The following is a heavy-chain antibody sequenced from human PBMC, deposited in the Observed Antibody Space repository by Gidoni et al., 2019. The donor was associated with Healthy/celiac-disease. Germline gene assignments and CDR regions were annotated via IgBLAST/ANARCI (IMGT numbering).Heavy chain of an antibody. D-gene: IGHD2-2*01. Sequence: EVQLVESGGGLVQPGGSLRLSCAASGFTFSSYAMSWVRQAPGKGLEWVSAIRGSGGSTYYADSVKGRFTISRDNSKNTLYLQMNSLRAEDTAVYYCAKVTHIVVVPAAPFDYWGQGTLVTVSS. CDR2: IRGSGGST. V-gene: IGHV3-23*04. J-gene: IGHJ4*02. CDR1: GFTFSSYA. CDR3: AKVTHIVVVPAAPFDY.